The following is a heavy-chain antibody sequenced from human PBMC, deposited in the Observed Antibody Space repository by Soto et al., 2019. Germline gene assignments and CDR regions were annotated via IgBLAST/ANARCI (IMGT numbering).Heavy chain of an antibody. D-gene: IGHD6-13*01. V-gene: IGHV3-30*18. Sequence: QVQLVESGGGVVQPGRSLRLSCVASGFTFSSYGMHWVRQAPGKGLEWVAVISNDGSNKYYADSVKGRFTISRDNSKNTLFLQMNSLRVEDTAVYYCAKSWSTWYAEFDYWGQGTLVTVSS. CDR3: AKSWSTWYAEFDY. J-gene: IGHJ4*02. CDR1: GFTFSSYG. CDR2: ISNDGSNK.